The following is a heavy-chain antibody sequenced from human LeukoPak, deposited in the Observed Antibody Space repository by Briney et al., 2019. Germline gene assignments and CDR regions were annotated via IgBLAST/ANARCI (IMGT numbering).Heavy chain of an antibody. CDR1: GGSISSYY. CDR2: INHSGST. J-gene: IGHJ3*02. Sequence: PSETLSLTCTVSGGSISSYYWSWIRQPPGKGLEWIGEINHSGSTNYNPSLKSRVTISVDTSKNQFSLKLSSVTAADTAVYYCASSLSGPGAFDIWGQGTMVTVSS. V-gene: IGHV4-34*01. CDR3: ASSLSGPGAFDI. D-gene: IGHD5-12*01.